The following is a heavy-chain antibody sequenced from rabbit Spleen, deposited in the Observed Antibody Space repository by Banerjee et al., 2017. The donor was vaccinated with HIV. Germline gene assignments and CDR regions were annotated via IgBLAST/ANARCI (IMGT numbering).Heavy chain of an antibody. V-gene: IGHV1S47*01. CDR3: ARGSATMTMVITGFYLNL. J-gene: IGHJ4*01. D-gene: IGHD2-1*01. CDR1: GFDFSNYG. Sequence: QEQLVESGGGLVQPGGSLKLSCKASGFDFSNYGVSWVRQAPGKGQEWIGYIEPIFGNTYYANWVNGRFTISSHNAPNTLYLELSSLTAADTATYFCARGSATMTMVITGFYLNLWGPGTLVTVS. CDR2: IEPIFGNT.